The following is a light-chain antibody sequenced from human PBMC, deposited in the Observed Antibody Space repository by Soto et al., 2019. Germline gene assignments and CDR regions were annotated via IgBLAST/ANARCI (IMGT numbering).Light chain of an antibody. V-gene: IGKV3-20*01. CDR3: QQYGSSRT. CDR1: QSVSSNN. J-gene: IGKJ1*01. Sequence: EIVLTQAPGTLSLSPGERATLSRRASQSVSSNNLAWYQQKPGQTPRLLIYGTSTRATGIPDRFSGSGSGTDFTLIISRLEPEDFAVYYCQQYGSSRTFGQGAKVDIK. CDR2: GTS.